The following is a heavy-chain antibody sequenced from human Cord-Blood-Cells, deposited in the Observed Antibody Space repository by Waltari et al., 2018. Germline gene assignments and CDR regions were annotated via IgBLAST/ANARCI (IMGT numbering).Heavy chain of an antibody. CDR1: GGSISSSSYY. Sequence: QLQLQESGPGLVKPSETLSLTCTVSGGSISSSSYYWGWIRQPPGKGLEWIGSIYYRGSTYYNPSLKSRVTISVDTSKNQFSLKLSSVTAADTAVYYCARLDAFWGSMLLTGWYCDLWGRGTLVTVSS. V-gene: IGHV4-39*07. J-gene: IGHJ2*01. CDR3: ARLDAFWGSMLLTGWYCDL. CDR2: IYYRGST. D-gene: IGHD3-10*02.